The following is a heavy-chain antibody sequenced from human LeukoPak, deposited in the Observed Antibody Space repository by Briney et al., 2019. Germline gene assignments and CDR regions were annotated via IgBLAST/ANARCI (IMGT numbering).Heavy chain of an antibody. CDR2: IFYSGSA. J-gene: IGHJ4*02. V-gene: IGHV4-59*01. CDR3: ARDPWGSGSGSDC. CDR1: GGSMSGYY. D-gene: IGHD3-10*01. Sequence: RTSETLSLTCNVAGGSMSGYYWSWIRQPPGKRLEWIGHIFYSGSANYNPSLKSLVTISVDTSRNQFSLQLSSVTAADTAVYYCARDPWGSGSGSDCWGQGTLVSVSS.